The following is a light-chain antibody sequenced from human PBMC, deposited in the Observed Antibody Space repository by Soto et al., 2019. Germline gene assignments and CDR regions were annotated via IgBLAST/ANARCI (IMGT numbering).Light chain of an antibody. J-gene: IGKJ1*01. Sequence: DIQMTQSPASLSASVGHRVTVTCRSSQSINRYLNRYQQKPGKTPKLLIYAAPSLQSGVPSRFTGSGSGTDFTLTIISLQPADFATYYCQQTFSIPLTFGQGTKV. CDR2: AAP. CDR1: QSINRY. CDR3: QQTFSIPLT. V-gene: IGKV1-39*01.